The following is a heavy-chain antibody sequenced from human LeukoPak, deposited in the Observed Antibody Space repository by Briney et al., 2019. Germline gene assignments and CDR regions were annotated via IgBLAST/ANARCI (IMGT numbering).Heavy chain of an antibody. D-gene: IGHD1-26*01. J-gene: IGHJ4*02. V-gene: IGHV3-33*08. CDR3: ARDLRSTSGSPRD. CDR2: ILYDGSNK. CDR1: GFTFSSYA. Sequence: GGSLRLSCAASGFTFSSYAMSWVRQAPGKGLEWVAVILYDGSNKYYADSVKGRFTISRDNSKNTLYLQMNSLRAEDTAVYYCARDLRSTSGSPRDWGQGTLVTVSS.